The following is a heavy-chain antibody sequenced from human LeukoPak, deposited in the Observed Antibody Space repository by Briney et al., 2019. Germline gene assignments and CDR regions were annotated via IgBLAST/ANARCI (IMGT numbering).Heavy chain of an antibody. CDR3: ARDRHSYGQYYFDY. J-gene: IGHJ4*02. V-gene: IGHV3-74*01. Sequence: PGGSLRLSCAASGFTFSSYWMHWVRQAPGKGLVWVSRINSDGSRTSYADSVKGRFTISRDNSKNTLYLQMNSLRAEDTAVYYCARDRHSYGQYYFDYWGQGTLVTVSS. D-gene: IGHD5-18*01. CDR2: INSDGSRT. CDR1: GFTFSSYW.